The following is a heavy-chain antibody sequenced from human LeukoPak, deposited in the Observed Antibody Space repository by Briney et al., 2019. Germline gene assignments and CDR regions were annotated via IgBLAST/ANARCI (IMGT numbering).Heavy chain of an antibody. CDR1: GYTFTGYF. Sequence: ASVKLSCKASGYTFTGYFVHWVRQAPGQGLEWMGWINPDSGVTHSAQKFQGRVTLTRDTSTTTAFMEVTGLKSADTAVYYCAKDGAGEGVRDRFDYWGQGTLITVSS. D-gene: IGHD3-10*01. J-gene: IGHJ4*02. CDR3: AKDGAGEGVRDRFDY. CDR2: INPDSGVT. V-gene: IGHV1-2*02.